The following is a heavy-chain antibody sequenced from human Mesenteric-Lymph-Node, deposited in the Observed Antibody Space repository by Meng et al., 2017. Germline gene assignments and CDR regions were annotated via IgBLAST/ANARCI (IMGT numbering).Heavy chain of an antibody. D-gene: IGHD2-2*01. Sequence: QIILKESGPPLLKPTQTLTLTCTFSGFSLSTSEVGVGWIRQPPGKALEWLAVIYWDDDKRYSPSLKSRLTITKDTSKNQVVLTLTNMDPVDTATYYCALFTRSWFDPWGQGTLVTVSS. CDR1: GFSLSTSEVG. CDR3: ALFTRSWFDP. J-gene: IGHJ5*02. CDR2: IYWDDDK. V-gene: IGHV2-5*02.